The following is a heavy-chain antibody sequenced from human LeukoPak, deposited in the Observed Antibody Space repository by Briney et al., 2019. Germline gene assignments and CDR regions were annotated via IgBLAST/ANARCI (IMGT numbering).Heavy chain of an antibody. J-gene: IGHJ6*02. Sequence: ASVKVSCKASGYTFTSYAMNWVRQAPGQGLEWMGWINTNTGNPTYAQGFTGRFVFSLDTSVSTAYLQISSLKAEDTAVYYCARGEHIVVVTAIHGYYGMDVWGQGTTVTVSS. D-gene: IGHD2-21*02. CDR3: ARGEHIVVVTAIHGYYGMDV. CDR2: INTNTGNP. CDR1: GYTFTSYA. V-gene: IGHV7-4-1*02.